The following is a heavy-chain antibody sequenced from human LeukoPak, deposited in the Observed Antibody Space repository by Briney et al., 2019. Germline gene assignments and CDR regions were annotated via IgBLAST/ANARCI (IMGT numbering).Heavy chain of an antibody. V-gene: IGHV3-23*01. CDR3: ATYVRGDFDY. D-gene: IGHD3-10*02. CDR1: GFTFSSYA. Sequence: GGSLRLSCATSGFTFSSYAMSWVRQAPGKGLEWVSTVSGGGGSTWYADSVKGRFTISRDNSKNTLYLQMNSLRAEDTAVYYCATYVRGDFDYWSQGTLVTVSS. CDR2: VSGGGGST. J-gene: IGHJ4*02.